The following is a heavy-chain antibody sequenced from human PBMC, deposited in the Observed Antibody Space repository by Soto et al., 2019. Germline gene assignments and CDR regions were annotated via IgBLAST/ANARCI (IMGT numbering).Heavy chain of an antibody. CDR3: ARDRGSSGWSDAFDI. Sequence: QVQLVESGGGVVQPGRSLRLSCAASRFTFSSYSMHWVRQAPGKGLEWVAIISYDGSIKNYADSVKGRFTISRDNSKNTLYLQMNILRVEDTAVYYCARDRGSSGWSDAFDIWGQGTMVTVSS. CDR1: RFTFSSYS. V-gene: IGHV3-30-3*01. CDR2: ISYDGSIK. D-gene: IGHD6-19*01. J-gene: IGHJ3*02.